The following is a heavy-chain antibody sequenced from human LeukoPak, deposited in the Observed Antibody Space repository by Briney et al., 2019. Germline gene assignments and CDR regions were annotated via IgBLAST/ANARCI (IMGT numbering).Heavy chain of an antibody. Sequence: ASVKVSCKASGYTFTGYYMHWVRQAPGQGLEWMGWINPNSGGTNYAQKFQGRVTITADESTSTAYMELSSLRSEDTAVYYCASGGRWFGEPVFPKNWFDPWGQGTLVTVSS. CDR2: INPNSGGT. CDR3: ASGGRWFGEPVFPKNWFDP. J-gene: IGHJ5*02. V-gene: IGHV1-2*02. CDR1: GYTFTGYY. D-gene: IGHD3-10*01.